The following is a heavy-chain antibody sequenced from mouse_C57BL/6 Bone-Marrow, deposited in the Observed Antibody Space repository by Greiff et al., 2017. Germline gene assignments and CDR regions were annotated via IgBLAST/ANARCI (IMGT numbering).Heavy chain of an antibody. D-gene: IGHD1-1*01. V-gene: IGHV1-26*01. J-gene: IGHJ2*01. CDR2: ITTNDGGT. CDR3: ARRNYYKSDY. CDR1: GYTFTDYY. Sequence: EVQLQHPGPELVTPGASVKISCTASGYTFTDYYMNWVKQSHGKSLAWIGDITTNDGGTSYNPTFKSKATLTVDKSSSTSYMKRRSLTSEYAAVYYYARRNYYKSDYWGQGTTRTVSS.